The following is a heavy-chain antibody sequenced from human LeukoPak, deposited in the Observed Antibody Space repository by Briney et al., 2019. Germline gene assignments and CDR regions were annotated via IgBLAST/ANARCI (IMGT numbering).Heavy chain of an antibody. Sequence: PGGSLRLSCAASGFTFSSYGMSWVRQAPGKGLEWVSAISGSGGSTYYADSVKGRFTISRDNSKNTLYLQMNSLRAEDTAVYYCAKDIVVVPADPIDYWGQGTLVTVSS. CDR3: AKDIVVVPADPIDY. CDR1: GFTFSSYG. V-gene: IGHV3-23*01. D-gene: IGHD2-2*01. J-gene: IGHJ4*02. CDR2: ISGSGGST.